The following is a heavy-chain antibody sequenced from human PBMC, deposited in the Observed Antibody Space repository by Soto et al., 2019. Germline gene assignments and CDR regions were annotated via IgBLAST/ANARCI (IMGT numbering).Heavy chain of an antibody. CDR2: ISGFNGQT. J-gene: IGHJ4*02. V-gene: IGHV1-18*01. Sequence: QVQLVQSGPEVKKPGASVKVSCKASGNTFASHGFSWVRLAPGQGLEWMGWISGFNGQTNYALKFQGRVTLTTDTSTSTAYMELRSLRSDDTAVNFCARVDPRGVAVVRDYWGQGTLVTVSS. CDR1: GNTFASHG. D-gene: IGHD3-10*01. CDR3: ARVDPRGVAVVRDY.